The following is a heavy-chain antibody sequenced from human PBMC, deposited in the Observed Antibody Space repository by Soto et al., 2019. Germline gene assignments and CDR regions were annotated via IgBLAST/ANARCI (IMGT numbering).Heavy chain of an antibody. CDR3: ARARRTTVTPFDY. V-gene: IGHV4-34*01. CDR2: INHSGST. J-gene: IGHJ4*02. CDR1: GGSFSGYY. D-gene: IGHD4-17*01. Sequence: QVQLQQWGAGLLKPSETLSLTCAVYGGSFSGYYWSWIRQPRGKGLEWIGEINHSGSTNYNPSLKSRVTISVDTSKNQFSLKLSSVTAADTAVYYCARARRTTVTPFDYWGQGTLVTVSS.